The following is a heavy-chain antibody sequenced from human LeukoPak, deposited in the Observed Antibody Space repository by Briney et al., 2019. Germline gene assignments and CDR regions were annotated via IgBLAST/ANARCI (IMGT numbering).Heavy chain of an antibody. CDR3: AKGNTGSAYSAVDH. Sequence: GGSLRLSCAASGFTFGSYALSWVRQAPGKGLEWVSTVSGSGDATYYADSVKGRFTVSRDDSKNTLHLQMDSLRAVDTALYYCAKGNTGSAYSAVDHWGQGTLVTVSS. CDR2: VSGSGDAT. D-gene: IGHD2-15*01. J-gene: IGHJ4*02. CDR1: GFTFGSYA. V-gene: IGHV3-23*01.